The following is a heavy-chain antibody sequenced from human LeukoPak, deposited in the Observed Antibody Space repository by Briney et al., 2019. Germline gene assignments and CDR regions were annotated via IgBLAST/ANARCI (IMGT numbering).Heavy chain of an antibody. D-gene: IGHD3-10*01. Sequence: GASVKVSCKASGYTFTGYYMHWVRQAPGQGLERMGWINPNSGGTNYAQKFQGRVTMTRDTSISTAYMELSRLRSDDTAVYYCARGNYYGSGRLSNWFDPWGQGTLVTVSS. J-gene: IGHJ5*02. CDR1: GYTFTGYY. V-gene: IGHV1-2*02. CDR3: ARGNYYGSGRLSNWFDP. CDR2: INPNSGGT.